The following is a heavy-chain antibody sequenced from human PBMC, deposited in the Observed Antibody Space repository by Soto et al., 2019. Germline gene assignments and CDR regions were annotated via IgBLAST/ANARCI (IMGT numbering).Heavy chain of an antibody. CDR2: INPNSGGT. CDR1: GYTFTGYY. V-gene: IGHV1-2*04. Sequence: ASVKVSCKASGYTFTGYYMHWVRQAPGQGLEWMGWINPNSGGTNYAQKFQGWVTMTRDTSISTAYMELSRLRSDDTAVYYCARGYCSSTSCYLYYGMDVWGQGTRVTVSS. J-gene: IGHJ6*02. D-gene: IGHD2-2*01. CDR3: ARGYCSSTSCYLYYGMDV.